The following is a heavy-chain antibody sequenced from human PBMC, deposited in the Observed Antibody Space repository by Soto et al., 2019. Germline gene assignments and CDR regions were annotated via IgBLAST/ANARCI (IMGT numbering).Heavy chain of an antibody. CDR3: AKDLLYSSSRRTNDAFDI. CDR1: GFTFSSYA. V-gene: IGHV3-23*01. CDR2: ISGSGGST. Sequence: GGSLRLSCAASGFTFSSYAMSWVRQAPGKGLEWVSAISGSGGSTYYADSVKGRFTISRDNSKNTLYLQMNSLRAEDTAVYYCAKDLLYSSSRRTNDAFDIWGQGTMVTVSS. D-gene: IGHD6-13*01. J-gene: IGHJ3*02.